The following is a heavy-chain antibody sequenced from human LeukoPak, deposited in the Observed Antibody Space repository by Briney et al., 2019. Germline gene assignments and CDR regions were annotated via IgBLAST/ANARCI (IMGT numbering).Heavy chain of an antibody. Sequence: ASVKVSCKASGGTFSSYAISWVRQAPGQGLEWMGGIIPIFGTANYAQKFQGRVTITADESTSTAYMELSSLRSEDTAVYYCARVSMITFGGVILYFDYWGQGTLVTVSS. J-gene: IGHJ4*02. D-gene: IGHD3-16*01. CDR1: GGTFSSYA. CDR2: IIPIFGTA. V-gene: IGHV1-69*13. CDR3: ARVSMITFGGVILYFDY.